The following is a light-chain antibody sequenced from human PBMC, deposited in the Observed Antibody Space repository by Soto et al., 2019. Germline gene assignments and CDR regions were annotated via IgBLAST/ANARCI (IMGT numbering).Light chain of an antibody. Sequence: EIVMTQSPATLSVSPGERATLSCRASQSVSSNLAWYQQKPGQAPRLLIYGASTRPTGIPARFSGGGSGTEFTLTISSLQSEDFAVYYCQQYNNWPLAFGQGTKVGIK. J-gene: IGKJ1*01. CDR2: GAS. CDR3: QQYNNWPLA. V-gene: IGKV3-15*01. CDR1: QSVSSN.